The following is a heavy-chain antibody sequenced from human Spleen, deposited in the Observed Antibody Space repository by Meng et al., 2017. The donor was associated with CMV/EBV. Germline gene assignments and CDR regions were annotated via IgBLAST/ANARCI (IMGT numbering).Heavy chain of an antibody. J-gene: IGHJ4*02. CDR2: INPNSGGT. V-gene: IGHV1-2*02. Sequence: SCKASGYNCTGYYRHWVRQAHGQGLEWMGWINPNSGGTNYAQKFQGRVTMTRDTSISTAYMELSRLRSDDTAVYYCARGPWESMDYWGQGTLVTVSS. CDR3: ARGPWESMDY. CDR1: GYNCTGYY. D-gene: IGHD1-26*01.